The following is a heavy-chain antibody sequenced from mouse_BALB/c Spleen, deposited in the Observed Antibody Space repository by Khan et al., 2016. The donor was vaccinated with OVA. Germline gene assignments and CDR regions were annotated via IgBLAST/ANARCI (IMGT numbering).Heavy chain of an antibody. CDR1: DFSLSTYG. Sequence: VQLQESGPGLVQPSQSLSITCTVTDFSLSTYGIHWVRQSPGKGLEWLGVIWSGGSTDYNAAFISRLSISKDNSKSQVFFKMNSLQTDDTAIYYCTRVYYRYDRYFEVWGAGTTVTVAS. CDR2: IWSGGST. CDR3: TRVYYRYDRYFEV. V-gene: IGHV2-4-1*01. D-gene: IGHD2-14*01. J-gene: IGHJ1*01.